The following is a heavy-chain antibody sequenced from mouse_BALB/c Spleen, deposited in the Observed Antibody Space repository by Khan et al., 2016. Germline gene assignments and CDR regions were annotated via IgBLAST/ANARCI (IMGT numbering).Heavy chain of an antibody. Sequence: EVQLLETGGGLVQPGGSRGLSCEGSGFTFSGFWMSWVRQTPGKTLEWIGDINSDGSAINYAPSIKDRFTIFRDNDKSTLYLQMSNVRSEHTATYFCMRYGNYWYFDVWGAGTTVTVSS. CDR2: INSDGSAI. D-gene: IGHD2-1*01. CDR1: GFTFSGFW. V-gene: IGHV11-2*02. CDR3: MRYGNYWYFDV. J-gene: IGHJ1*01.